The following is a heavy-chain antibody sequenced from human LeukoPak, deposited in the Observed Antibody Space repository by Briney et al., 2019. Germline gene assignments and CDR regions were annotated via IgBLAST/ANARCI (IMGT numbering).Heavy chain of an antibody. D-gene: IGHD3-3*01. Sequence: GGSLRLSCAASGFTFSSYSMNWVRQAPGKGLEWVSSISSSSYIYYADSVKGRFTISRDNAKNSLYLQMNSLRAEDTAVYYCARGAPARDFWSGYYTVIDYWGQGTLVTVSS. CDR3: ARGAPARDFWSGYYTVIDY. J-gene: IGHJ4*02. CDR1: GFTFSSYS. V-gene: IGHV3-21*01. CDR2: ISSSSYI.